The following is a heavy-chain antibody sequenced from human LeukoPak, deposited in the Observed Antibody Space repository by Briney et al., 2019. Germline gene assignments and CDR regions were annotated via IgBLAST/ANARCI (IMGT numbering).Heavy chain of an antibody. Sequence: SETLSLTCTVSGGSISSGGYYWCWIRQHPGKGLEWIGYIYYSGSTYYNPSLKSRVTISVDTSKNQFSLKLSSVTAADTAVYYCARWRAVAGTSHYFDYWGQGTLVTVSS. CDR1: GGSISSGGYY. CDR3: ARWRAVAGTSHYFDY. V-gene: IGHV4-31*03. CDR2: IYYSGST. D-gene: IGHD6-19*01. J-gene: IGHJ4*02.